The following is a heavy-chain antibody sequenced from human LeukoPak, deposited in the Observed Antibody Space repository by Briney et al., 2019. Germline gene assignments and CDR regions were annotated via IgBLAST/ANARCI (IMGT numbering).Heavy chain of an antibody. CDR2: INHSGST. CDR1: GGSFSGYY. J-gene: IGHJ4*02. D-gene: IGHD6-19*01. Sequence: SETLSLTCAVHGGSFSGYYWSWIRQPPGKGLEWIGEINHSGSTNYNPSLKSRVTISVDTSKNQFSLKLSSVTAADTAVYYCARGGGSGWYVDYWGQGTLVTVSS. V-gene: IGHV4-34*01. CDR3: ARGGGSGWYVDY.